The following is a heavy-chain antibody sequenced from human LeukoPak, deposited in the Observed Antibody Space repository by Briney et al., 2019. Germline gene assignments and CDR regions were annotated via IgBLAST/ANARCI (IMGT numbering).Heavy chain of an antibody. CDR3: ARDLFPINWFES. CDR2: IFHTGIT. V-gene: IGHV4-59*02. J-gene: IGHJ5*01. CDR1: GGSVTKYY. Sequence: SETLSLTCTVSGGSVTKYYWHWIRQAPGKGLEWIGFIFHTGITNYNPSRKSRVTISVDTSKNQFSLKLTSVTAADTAVYFCARDLFPINWFESWGQGTLVTVSS. D-gene: IGHD2-2*02.